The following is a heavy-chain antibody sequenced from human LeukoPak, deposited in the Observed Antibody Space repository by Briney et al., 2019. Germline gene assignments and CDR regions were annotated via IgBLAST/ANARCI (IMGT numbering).Heavy chain of an antibody. D-gene: IGHD4-17*01. Sequence: SETLSLTCAVYGGSFSGYYWSWIRQPPGKGLEWIGEINHSGSTNYNPSLKSRVTISVDTSKNQFSLKLSSVTAADTAVYYCARASPSHYGKAYFQHWGQGTLVTVPS. V-gene: IGHV4-34*01. CDR1: GGSFSGYY. CDR3: ARASPSHYGKAYFQH. CDR2: INHSGST. J-gene: IGHJ1*01.